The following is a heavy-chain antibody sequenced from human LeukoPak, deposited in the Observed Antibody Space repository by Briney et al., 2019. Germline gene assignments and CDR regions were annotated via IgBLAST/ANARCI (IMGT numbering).Heavy chain of an antibody. V-gene: IGHV1-2*02. CDR1: GYTFTGYY. CDR2: VNPNSGGT. D-gene: IGHD2-2*01. Sequence: AASVKVSCKASGYTFTGYYMHWVRQAPGQGLEWMGWVNPNSGGTNYAQKFQGRVTMTRDTSISTAYMELSRLRSDDTAVYYCARADCSSTSCLPASFDPWGQGTLVTVSS. CDR3: ARADCSSTSCLPASFDP. J-gene: IGHJ5*02.